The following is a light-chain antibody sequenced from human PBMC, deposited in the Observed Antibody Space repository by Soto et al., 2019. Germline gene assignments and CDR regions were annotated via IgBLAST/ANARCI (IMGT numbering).Light chain of an antibody. CDR1: SSNIGAGYD. J-gene: IGLJ1*01. Sequence: QSVLTQPPSVSGAPGQRVTISCTGSSSNIGAGYDVHWYQQLPGTAPKLLIYGNSNRPSGVPDRFSGSKSGTSASLAITGLQAEDEADYYCQSYDSSLSGSGVFGTCTKLTVL. CDR2: GNS. CDR3: QSYDSSLSGSGV. V-gene: IGLV1-40*01.